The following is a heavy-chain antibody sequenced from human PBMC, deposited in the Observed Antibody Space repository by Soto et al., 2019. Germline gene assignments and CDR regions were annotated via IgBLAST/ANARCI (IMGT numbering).Heavy chain of an antibody. CDR3: AREGRCTNGVCPRYYYYGMDV. Sequence: PGGSLRLSCAASGFTFSSYSMNWVRQAPGKGLEWVSYISSSSSTIYYADSVKGRFTISRDNAKNSLYLQMNSLRDEDTAVYYCAREGRCTNGVCPRYYYYGMDVWGQGTTVTVSS. CDR2: ISSSSSTI. J-gene: IGHJ6*02. D-gene: IGHD2-8*01. CDR1: GFTFSSYS. V-gene: IGHV3-48*02.